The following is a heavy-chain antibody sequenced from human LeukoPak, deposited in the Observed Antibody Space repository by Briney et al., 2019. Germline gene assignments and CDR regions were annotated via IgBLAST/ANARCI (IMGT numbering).Heavy chain of an antibody. CDR2: IYYSGGT. Sequence: SETLSLTCSVSGGSISSRNYYWGWIRQPPGKKLEWIGSIYYSGGTYYNPSLKSRVTISVDTSKNQFSLKLNSVTAADTAVYCCATRGYYDTSGVYGMDVWGQGTTVTVSS. CDR3: ATRGYYDTSGVYGMDV. D-gene: IGHD3-22*01. J-gene: IGHJ6*02. V-gene: IGHV4-39*01. CDR1: GGSISSRNYY.